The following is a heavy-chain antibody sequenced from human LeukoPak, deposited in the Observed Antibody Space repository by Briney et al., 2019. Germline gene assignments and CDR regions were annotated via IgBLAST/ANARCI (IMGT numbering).Heavy chain of an antibody. CDR1: GFTFSSYA. CDR3: ARDADVYCSSTSCYGSLDY. J-gene: IGHJ4*02. Sequence: GGSLRLSCAASGFTFSSYAMHWVRQAPGKGLEWVAVISYDGSNKYYADSVKGRFTISRDNSKNTLYLQMNSLRVKDTAVYYCARDADVYCSSTSCYGSLDYWGQGTLVTVSS. D-gene: IGHD2-2*01. CDR2: ISYDGSNK. V-gene: IGHV3-30*04.